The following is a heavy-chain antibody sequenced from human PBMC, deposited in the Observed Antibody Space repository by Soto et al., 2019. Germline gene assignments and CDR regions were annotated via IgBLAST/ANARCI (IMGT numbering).Heavy chain of an antibody. CDR1: GSTFSSYD. CDR2: ISPDGNNA. CDR3: VRGPSHSAFDI. Sequence: QVQLVESGGDMVQPGRSLRLSCAASGSTFSSYDIHWVRQAPGKGLEWVAHISPDGNNAYYADSVKGRFTISRDNARNTVSLQVNRLIPEDTAVYPSVRGPSHSAFDIWGQVTLVTFSS. J-gene: IGHJ3*02. V-gene: IGHV3-30-3*01.